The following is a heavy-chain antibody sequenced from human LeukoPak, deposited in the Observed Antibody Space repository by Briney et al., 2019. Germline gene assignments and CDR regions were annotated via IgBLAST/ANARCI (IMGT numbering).Heavy chain of an antibody. J-gene: IGHJ5*02. V-gene: IGHV1-8*01. CDR2: MNPNSGNT. Sequence: ASVKVSCKASGYTFTSYDINWVRQATGQGLEWMGWMNPNSGNTGYAQRFQGRVTMTRNTSISTAYMELRSLRSDDTAVYYCARVRGVVVPAASPRPFDPWGQGTLVTVSS. CDR3: ARVRGVVVPAASPRPFDP. D-gene: IGHD2-2*01. CDR1: GYTFTSYD.